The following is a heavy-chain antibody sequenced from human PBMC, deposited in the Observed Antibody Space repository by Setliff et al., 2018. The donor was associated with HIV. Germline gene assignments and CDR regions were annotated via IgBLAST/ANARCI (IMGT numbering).Heavy chain of an antibody. CDR3: AREMGSSWYVRGYYYYGMDV. CDR2: IYTSGST. J-gene: IGHJ6*02. CDR1: GGSISSGSYY. V-gene: IGHV4-61*02. D-gene: IGHD6-13*01. Sequence: SETLSLTCTVSGGSISSGSYYWSWIRRPAGKGLEWIGRIYTSGSTNYNPSLKSRVTISVDTSKNQFSLKLSSVTAADTAVYYCAREMGSSWYVRGYYYYGMDVWGQGTTVTVSS.